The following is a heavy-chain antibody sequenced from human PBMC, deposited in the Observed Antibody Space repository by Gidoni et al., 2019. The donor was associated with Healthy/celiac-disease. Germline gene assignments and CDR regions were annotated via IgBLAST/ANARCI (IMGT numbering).Heavy chain of an antibody. CDR3: AKDFPTSHYDILTGYSYYFDY. V-gene: IGHV3-23*01. J-gene: IGHJ4*02. Sequence: EVQLLESGGGLVQPGGSLRLSCAASGFTFSRYAMSWVRQAPGKGLEWVSAISGSGGSTYYADSVKGRFTISRDNSKNTLYLQMNSLRAEDTAVYYCAKDFPTSHYDILTGYSYYFDYWGQGTLVTVSS. CDR2: ISGSGGST. CDR1: GFTFSRYA. D-gene: IGHD3-9*01.